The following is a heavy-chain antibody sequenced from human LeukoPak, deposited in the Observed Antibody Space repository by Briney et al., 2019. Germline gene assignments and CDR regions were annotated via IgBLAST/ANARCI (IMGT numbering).Heavy chain of an antibody. Sequence: AGGSLRLSCAASGFTFSSYPMNWVRQAPGKGLEWVSSITDSGTSTYYADSVKGRFTMSRDDSRSTVFLQMNRLRAEDTALYYCTKAQYTSSHYLGGSWGQGTLVTVSS. CDR1: GFTFSSYP. V-gene: IGHV3-23*01. D-gene: IGHD3-16*01. CDR2: ITDSGTST. CDR3: TKAQYTSSHYLGGS. J-gene: IGHJ5*02.